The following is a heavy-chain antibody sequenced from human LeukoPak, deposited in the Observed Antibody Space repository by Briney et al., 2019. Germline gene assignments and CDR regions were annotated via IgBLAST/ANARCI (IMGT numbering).Heavy chain of an antibody. CDR2: INPNSGGT. J-gene: IGHJ5*02. Sequence: ASVNVSCKSSVYSFTVFYMHWVRQAPGQGLEWMGWINPNSGGTKYAQKFQGRVTMTRETSIRTAFMELSGLRSDDTAVYYCAGAPPKAAVLYRWFDTWGQGNLGTVSS. V-gene: IGHV1-2*02. CDR1: VYSFTVFY. CDR3: AGAPPKAAVLYRWFDT. D-gene: IGHD1-26*01.